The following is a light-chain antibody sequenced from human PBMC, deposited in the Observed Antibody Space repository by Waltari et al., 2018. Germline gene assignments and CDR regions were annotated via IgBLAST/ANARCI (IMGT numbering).Light chain of an antibody. Sequence: EIVLTQSPVTLAMSPGERANLSCRASQSIGNYLAWYQHKPGQAPRLLIYDASNRATGIPDRFSGSGSGTDFTLTINSLEPEDFTVYYCQQRSDWPFLTFGGGTKVEIK. V-gene: IGKV3-11*01. CDR1: QSIGNY. CDR2: DAS. J-gene: IGKJ4*01. CDR3: QQRSDWPFLT.